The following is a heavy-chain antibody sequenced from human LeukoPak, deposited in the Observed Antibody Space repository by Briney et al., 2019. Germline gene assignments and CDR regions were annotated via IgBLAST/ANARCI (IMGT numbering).Heavy chain of an antibody. CDR1: GFTFSNYP. J-gene: IGHJ6*02. CDR3: AKDFNENEDRIAVAGRDYYYYGMDV. D-gene: IGHD6-19*01. V-gene: IGHV3-30-3*01. Sequence: GRSLRLSCAASGFTFSNYPMHWVRQAPGKGLEWVAVISYDGSNEYYADSVKGRFTISRDNSKNTLYVQMNSLGAEDTAVYYCAKDFNENEDRIAVAGRDYYYYGMDVWGQGTTVTVSS. CDR2: ISYDGSNE.